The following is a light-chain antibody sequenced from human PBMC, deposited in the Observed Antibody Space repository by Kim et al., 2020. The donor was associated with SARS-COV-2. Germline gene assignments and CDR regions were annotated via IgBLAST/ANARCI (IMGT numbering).Light chain of an antibody. CDR2: SDD. V-gene: IGLV1-40*01. J-gene: IGLJ2*01. CDR3: QSYDNGLRAWV. Sequence: MFFISCTCSSANIEAGCDVNWYQHFPGTAPRLLIYSDDNRPAGVPDRFSGSKSGTSASLAISGLQAEDESYYYCQSYDNGLRAWVFGGGTQLTVL. CDR1: SANIEAGCD.